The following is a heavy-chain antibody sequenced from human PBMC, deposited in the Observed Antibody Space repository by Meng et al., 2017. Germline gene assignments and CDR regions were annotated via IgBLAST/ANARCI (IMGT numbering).Heavy chain of an antibody. D-gene: IGHD3-22*01. CDR1: GGTFSSYA. Sequence: QVRWGQSGAEVKKPGSSVKVACKASGGTFSSYAISWVRQAPGQGLEWMGWINTNTGNPTYAQGFTGRFVFSLDTSVSTAYLQISSLKAEDTAVYYCATISPRDSSGLSFDYWGQGTLVTVSS. CDR2: INTNTGNP. V-gene: IGHV7-4-1*02. J-gene: IGHJ4*02. CDR3: ATISPRDSSGLSFDY.